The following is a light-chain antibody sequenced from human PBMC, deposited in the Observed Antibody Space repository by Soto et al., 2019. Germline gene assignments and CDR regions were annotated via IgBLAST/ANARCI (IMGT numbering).Light chain of an antibody. Sequence: IQMTKSPSTVSAYVGDSVTITCLARHSFXRRFGWYQQKPGKAPKLLXANASSLERGGPSRFSGSGSVTDFPLTISSLQPEDFANYYCQQYRDASGAFGQGTKVDIK. CDR2: NAS. CDR3: QQYRDASGA. CDR1: HSFXRR. V-gene: IGKV1-5*01. J-gene: IGKJ1*01.